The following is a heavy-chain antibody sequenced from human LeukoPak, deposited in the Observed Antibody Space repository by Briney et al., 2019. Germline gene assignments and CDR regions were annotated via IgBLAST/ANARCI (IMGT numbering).Heavy chain of an antibody. CDR1: GGSISSGGYS. CDR2: IYHSGST. J-gene: IGHJ4*02. CDR3: ARQRGNNYFDY. V-gene: IGHV4-30-2*01. Sequence: SETLSLTCAVSGGSISSGGYSWSWIRQPPGKGLEWIGYIYHSGSTYYNPSLKSRVTISVDRSKNQFSLKLGSVTAADTAVYYCARQRGNNYFDYWGQGTLVTVSS. D-gene: IGHD3-10*01.